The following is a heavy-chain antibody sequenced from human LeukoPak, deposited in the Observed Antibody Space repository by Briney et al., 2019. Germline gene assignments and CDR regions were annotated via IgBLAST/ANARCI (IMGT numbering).Heavy chain of an antibody. CDR3: AREPDSSGYFNWFDP. Sequence: ASVKVSCEASGYTFTSYYMHWVRQAPGQGLEWMGIINPSGGSTSYAQKFQGRVTMTRDTSTSTVYMELSSLRSEDTAVYYCAREPDSSGYFNWFDPWGQGTLVTVSS. V-gene: IGHV1-46*01. J-gene: IGHJ5*02. CDR1: GYTFTSYY. CDR2: INPSGGST. D-gene: IGHD3-22*01.